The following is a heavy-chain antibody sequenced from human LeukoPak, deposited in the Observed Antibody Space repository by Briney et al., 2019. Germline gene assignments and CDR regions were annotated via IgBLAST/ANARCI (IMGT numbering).Heavy chain of an antibody. J-gene: IGHJ4*02. D-gene: IGHD4-17*01. CDR2: IKEDGSDK. V-gene: IGHV3-7*04. CDR3: TRYGDDDTPGLN. Sequence: PGGSLRLSCAAPGVRFSSYWTTSVCQAPGKGLEWVANIKEDGSDKYYVDSVKGRFTISRDNAKNSLYLQMNSLRAEDTALYYCTRYGDDDTPGLNWGQGTLVTVSS. CDR1: GVRFSSYW.